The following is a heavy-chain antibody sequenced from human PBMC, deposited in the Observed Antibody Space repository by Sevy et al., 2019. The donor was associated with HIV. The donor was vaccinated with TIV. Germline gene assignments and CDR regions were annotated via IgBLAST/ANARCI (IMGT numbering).Heavy chain of an antibody. J-gene: IGHJ5*02. CDR3: ATTVSCGGDCYFSDP. Sequence: ASVKVSCKASGDIFRNFVITWVRQAPGQGLEWMGGIITISGTANKAQKYNGRVTITADEATSTVYMEMRSLRSEDTAVYYCATTVSCGGDCYFSDPWGQGTLVTVSS. V-gene: IGHV1-69*13. CDR2: IITISGTA. D-gene: IGHD2-21*02. CDR1: GDIFRNFV.